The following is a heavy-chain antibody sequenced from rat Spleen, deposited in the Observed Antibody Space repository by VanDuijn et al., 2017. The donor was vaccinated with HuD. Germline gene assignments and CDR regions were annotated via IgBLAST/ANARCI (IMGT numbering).Heavy chain of an antibody. CDR1: GVSLTIYH. CDR3: TTVGY. J-gene: IGHJ2*01. CDR2: ISSGGNT. D-gene: IGHD1-1*01. Sequence: QVQLKESGPGLVQPSQTLSLTCPVSGVSLTIYHVSWVRQPPGKGLEWIATISSGGNTYYSSALKSRLSISRDTSKSQVFLKMNSLQTEDTTIYFCTTVGYWGQGVMVTVSS. V-gene: IGHV2S12*01.